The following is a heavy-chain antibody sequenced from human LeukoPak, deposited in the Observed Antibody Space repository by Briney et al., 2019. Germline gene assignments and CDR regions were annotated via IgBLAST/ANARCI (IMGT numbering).Heavy chain of an antibody. J-gene: IGHJ3*02. Sequence: GGSLRLSCAASGFTFSSYAMHWVRQAPGKGLEWVAVISYDGSNKYYADSVKGRFTISRDNSKNTLYLQMNGLRTEDTAVYYCARAPTMATDDGFDIWGQGTMVTVSS. CDR3: ARAPTMATDDGFDI. CDR2: ISYDGSNK. D-gene: IGHD1-14*01. V-gene: IGHV3-30-3*01. CDR1: GFTFSSYA.